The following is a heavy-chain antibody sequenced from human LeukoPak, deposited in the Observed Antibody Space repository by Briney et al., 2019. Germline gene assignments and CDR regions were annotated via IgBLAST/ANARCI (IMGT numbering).Heavy chain of an antibody. CDR1: GFTFDMYA. CDR2: VSGGVGAT. CDR3: TKGGDFTNSWYYYGMDV. Sequence: GGSLRLSCAAFGFTFDMYAISWGRQAPGKGLEWVASVSGGVGATYYSDSVRGRFTISRDNSKKTVSLQLNSLRAEDTAVYYCTKGGDFTNSWYYYGMDVWGQGTTVIVSS. J-gene: IGHJ6*02. V-gene: IGHV3-23*01. D-gene: IGHD6-13*01.